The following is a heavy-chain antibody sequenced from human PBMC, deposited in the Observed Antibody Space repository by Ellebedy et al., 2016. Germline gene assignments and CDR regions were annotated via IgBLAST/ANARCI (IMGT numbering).Heavy chain of an antibody. CDR3: AGRRPFNSGWYIDN. V-gene: IGHV4-61*08. J-gene: IGHJ4*02. CDR1: GASVSTGDYY. D-gene: IGHD6-19*01. Sequence: SETLSLTCTVSGASVSTGDYYWSWIRQPPGKGLEYIGYIFTYNSGTTSYNPSLNSRVTISVDTSKNQFSLKLGSVTAADTAVYYCAGRRPFNSGWYIDNWGQGILVAVSS. CDR2: IFTYNSGTT.